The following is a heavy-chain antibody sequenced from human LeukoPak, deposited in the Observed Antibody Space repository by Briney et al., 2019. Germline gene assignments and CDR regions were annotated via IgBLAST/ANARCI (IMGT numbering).Heavy chain of an antibody. CDR3: ARDQTYSGSGIYTYFDY. J-gene: IGHJ4*02. V-gene: IGHV4-61*02. Sequence: PSQTLSLTCTVSGGSISSGGHYWGWIRQPAGKGLEYLGRIYSTGSTNYDPSLRSRVTISADTSKNHFSLKLSSVTAADTAVYYCARDQTYSGSGIYTYFDYWGQGILVTVSS. CDR2: IYSTGST. CDR1: GGSISSGGHY. D-gene: IGHD3-10*01.